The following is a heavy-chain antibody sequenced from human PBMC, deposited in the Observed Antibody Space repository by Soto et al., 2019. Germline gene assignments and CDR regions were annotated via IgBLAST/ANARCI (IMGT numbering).Heavy chain of an antibody. D-gene: IGHD3-10*01. Sequence: QLQLQESGSGLVKPSQTLSLTCAVSGGSISSGGYSWSWIRQPPGKGLEWIGYITHTGRTYYNPSTKNLFTLSVDRSKNQFSLKLGSVTAADTAVYYCARGGGFLGYWGQGTLVTVSS. CDR3: ARGGGFLGY. CDR2: ITHTGRT. V-gene: IGHV4-30-2*01. CDR1: GGSISSGGYS. J-gene: IGHJ4*02.